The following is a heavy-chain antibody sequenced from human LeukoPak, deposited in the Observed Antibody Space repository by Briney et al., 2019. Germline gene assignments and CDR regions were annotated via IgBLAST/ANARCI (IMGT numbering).Heavy chain of an antibody. D-gene: IGHD6-13*01. CDR3: ARVSSSWYRDWYFDL. CDR1: GFTFSSYG. J-gene: IGHJ2*01. V-gene: IGHV3-23*01. Sequence: GGSLRLSCAASGFTFSSYGMSWVRQAPGKGLEWVSAISGSGGSTYYADSVKGRFTISRDNSKNTLYLQMNSLRAEDTAVYYCARVSSSWYRDWYFDLWGRGTLVTVSS. CDR2: ISGSGGST.